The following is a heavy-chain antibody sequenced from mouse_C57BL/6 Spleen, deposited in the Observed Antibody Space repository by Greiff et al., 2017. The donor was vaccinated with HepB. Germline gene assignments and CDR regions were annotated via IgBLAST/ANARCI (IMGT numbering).Heavy chain of an antibody. D-gene: IGHD1-1*01. CDR1: GFTFSSYT. J-gene: IGHJ2*01. CDR3: ARPPYYYGSSYYFDY. CDR2: ISGGGGNT. V-gene: IGHV5-9*01. Sequence: EVKLVESGGGLVKPGGSLKLSCAASGFTFSSYTMSWVRQTPEKRLEWVATISGGGGNTYYPDSVKGRFTISRDNAKNTLYLQMSSLRSEDTALYYCARPPYYYGSSYYFDYWGQGTTLTVSS.